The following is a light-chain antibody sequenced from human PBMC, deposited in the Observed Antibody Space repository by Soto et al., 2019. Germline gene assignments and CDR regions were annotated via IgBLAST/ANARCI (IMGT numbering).Light chain of an antibody. CDR1: SSDIGGYNY. V-gene: IGLV2-14*01. CDR3: SSYTSDSTYV. Sequence: SALAHPASVSGSPGQSITISCTGTSSDIGGYNYVSWYQQHPGKAPKLIISEVSNRPSGVSNRFSGSKSGNTASLTISGLQAEDEADYYCSSYTSDSTYVFGTGTKVTVL. J-gene: IGLJ1*01. CDR2: EVS.